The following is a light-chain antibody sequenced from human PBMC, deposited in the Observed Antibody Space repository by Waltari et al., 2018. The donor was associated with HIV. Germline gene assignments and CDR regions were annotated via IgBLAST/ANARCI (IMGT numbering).Light chain of an antibody. CDR1: RSTIGSYP. V-gene: IGLV1-44*01. CDR3: ATWDASLSGPV. Sequence: QSELPQPPSASGTPGPRGTISCSGSRSTIGSYPATWYQQLPGTAPKLLIYANHQLPSGVPDRFAGSQSDTSASLAIGGLQSENEADYYCATWDASLSGPVFGGGTKLTGL. J-gene: IGLJ2*01. CDR2: ANH.